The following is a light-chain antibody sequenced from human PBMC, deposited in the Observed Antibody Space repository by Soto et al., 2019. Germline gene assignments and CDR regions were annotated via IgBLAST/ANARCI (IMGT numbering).Light chain of an antibody. CDR1: QSIDNRY. CDR3: QQYLASAWT. V-gene: IGKV3-20*01. J-gene: IGKJ1*01. Sequence: EIVLTQSPGTLSSSPGERATLSCRASQSIDNRYFAGYQHKPGQAPRLLIYATSSRATGIPDRFGGSGSGTDLTLTINRLEPEEFAVYYRQQYLASAWTFGEGTKVDIK. CDR2: ATS.